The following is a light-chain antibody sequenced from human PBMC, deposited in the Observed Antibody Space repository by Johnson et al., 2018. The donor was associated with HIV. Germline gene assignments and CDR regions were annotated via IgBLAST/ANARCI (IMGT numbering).Light chain of an antibody. V-gene: IGLV1-51*02. CDR2: ENN. J-gene: IGLJ1*01. CDR1: SSNIGNNY. CDR3: GIWDSRLSVGV. Sequence: QSVLTQPPSVSAAPGQKVTISCSGSSSNIGNNYVSWYQQLPGTAPKLLIYENNKRPSGIPDRFSGSKSGTSPTLGITGLQPADEPDYYCGIWDSRLSVGVFGTGTKVTVL.